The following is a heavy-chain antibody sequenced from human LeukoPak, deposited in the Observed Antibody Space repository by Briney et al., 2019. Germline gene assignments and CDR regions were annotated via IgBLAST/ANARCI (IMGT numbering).Heavy chain of an antibody. V-gene: IGHV3-30*18. CDR3: VKAGRGVVVAASFHFDY. D-gene: IGHD2-15*01. CDR2: ISYDGSNK. J-gene: IGHJ4*02. Sequence: GGSLRLSCAASGFTFSSYGMHWVRQAPGKGLEWVAVISYDGSNKYYADSVKGRFTITRGNSKNTLYLQMTSLRAEDTAVYYCVKAGRGVVVAASFHFDYWGQGTLVTVSS. CDR1: GFTFSSYG.